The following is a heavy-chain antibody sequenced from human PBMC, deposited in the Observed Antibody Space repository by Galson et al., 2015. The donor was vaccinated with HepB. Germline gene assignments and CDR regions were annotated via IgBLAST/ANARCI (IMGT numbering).Heavy chain of an antibody. CDR2: IYYSGST. V-gene: IGHV4-31*03. CDR3: ARGTDYGDAWFDP. D-gene: IGHD4-17*01. CDR1: GGSISSGGYY. Sequence: TLSLTCTVSGGSISSGGYYWSWIRQHPGKGLEWIGYIYYSGSTYYNPSLKSRVTISVDTSKNQFSLKLSSVTAADTAVYYCARGTDYGDAWFDPWGQGTLVTVSS. J-gene: IGHJ5*02.